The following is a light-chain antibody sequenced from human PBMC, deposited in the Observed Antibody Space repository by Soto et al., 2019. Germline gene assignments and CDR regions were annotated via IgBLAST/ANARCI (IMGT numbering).Light chain of an antibody. CDR3: QQYNSFSWT. CDR2: DAS. V-gene: IGKV1-5*01. CDR1: QSITIW. J-gene: IGKJ1*01. Sequence: VQMSNSVSTLSANVEDSVTITCRASQSITIWLAWYQQKPGKAPKLLIYDASSLEGGVPSRFSGSGSGTEFTLTISGLQPDDFATYYCQQYNSFSWTFGQGTKVDI.